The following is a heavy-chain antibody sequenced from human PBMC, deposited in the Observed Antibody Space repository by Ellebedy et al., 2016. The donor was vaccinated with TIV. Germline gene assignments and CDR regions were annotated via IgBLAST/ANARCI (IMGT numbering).Heavy chain of an antibody. D-gene: IGHD6-19*01. J-gene: IGHJ3*02. Sequence: SETLSLTCTVSGGSISPYFWNWIRQPPGKGLEWIGNIHFSGSPHYNPSLKSRVTVSVDTSKNQFSLKVTSVTAADTAVYYCARRLVAGSPNSFDIWGQGIMVTVSS. V-gene: IGHV4-59*08. CDR3: ARRLVAGSPNSFDI. CDR1: GGSISPYF. CDR2: IHFSGSP.